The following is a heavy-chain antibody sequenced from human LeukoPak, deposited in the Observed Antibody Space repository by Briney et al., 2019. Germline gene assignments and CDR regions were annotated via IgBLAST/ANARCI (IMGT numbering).Heavy chain of an antibody. CDR3: ARVLFGYSYGYLWPRNRILGYYYYYMDV. CDR2: MNPNSGNT. CDR1: GYTFTSYD. V-gene: IGHV1-8*03. J-gene: IGHJ6*03. Sequence: ASVKVSCKASGYTFTSYDINWVRQATGQGLEWMGWMNPNSGNTGYAQKFQGRVTITRNTSISTAYMELSSLRSEDTAVYYCARVLFGYSYGYLWPRNRILGYYYYYMDVWGKGTTLTVS. D-gene: IGHD5-18*01.